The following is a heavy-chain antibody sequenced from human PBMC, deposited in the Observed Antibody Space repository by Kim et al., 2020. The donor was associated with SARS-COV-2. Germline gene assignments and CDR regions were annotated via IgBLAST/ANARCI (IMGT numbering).Heavy chain of an antibody. CDR2: NP. Sequence: NPNYAQGFPGRYVFSLDTSVSTAYMQINSLRTEDTAVYYCARHLLSSDFDYWGQGTLLTVSS. J-gene: IGHJ4*02. D-gene: IGHD6-6*01. CDR3: ARHLLSSDFDY. V-gene: IGHV7-4-1*02.